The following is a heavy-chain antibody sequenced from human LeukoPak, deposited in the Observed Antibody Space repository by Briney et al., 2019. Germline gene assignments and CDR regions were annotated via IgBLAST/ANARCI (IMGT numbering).Heavy chain of an antibody. Sequence: AETLSLTCTVSGGSMSSSRDYWGWLLQPPGKGLEWIGSINYSGSTYYNPSLKSRATITVNTNKNHFFLKHSPVTAQTTADYFCARGNFGAFDIWGQGTMVTVSS. V-gene: IGHV4-39*07. CDR3: ARGNFGAFDI. D-gene: IGHD1-7*01. CDR2: INYSGST. CDR1: GGSMSSSRDY. J-gene: IGHJ3*02.